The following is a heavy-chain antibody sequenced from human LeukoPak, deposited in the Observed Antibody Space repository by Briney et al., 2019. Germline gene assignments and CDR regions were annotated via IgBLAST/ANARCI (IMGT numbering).Heavy chain of an antibody. J-gene: IGHJ1*01. CDR2: VYWDDDI. Sequence: ESGPTLVNPTQTLTLTCTFSGFSLNTHEVGVSWIRQPPGKALEWLAVVYWDDDIRYNPSLRSRLTIAKDTSKNQVTLTMTNVDPVDTGTYYCAQLGVSANECFQHWGQGTLVSVSS. V-gene: IGHV2-5*02. CDR1: GFSLNTHEVG. D-gene: IGHD7-27*01. CDR3: AQLGVSANECFQH.